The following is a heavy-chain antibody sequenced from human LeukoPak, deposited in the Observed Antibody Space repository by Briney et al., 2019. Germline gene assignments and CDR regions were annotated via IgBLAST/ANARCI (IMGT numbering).Heavy chain of an antibody. Sequence: LETLSLTCAVYGGSCSGYYWSWIRQPPGKGLEWIGEINHSGSTNYNPSLKSRVTISVDTSKNQFSLKLSSVTAADTAVYYCARGRANDFWSGYWFDPWGQGTLVTVSS. D-gene: IGHD3-3*01. CDR3: ARGRANDFWSGYWFDP. CDR2: INHSGST. CDR1: GGSCSGYY. J-gene: IGHJ5*02. V-gene: IGHV4-34*01.